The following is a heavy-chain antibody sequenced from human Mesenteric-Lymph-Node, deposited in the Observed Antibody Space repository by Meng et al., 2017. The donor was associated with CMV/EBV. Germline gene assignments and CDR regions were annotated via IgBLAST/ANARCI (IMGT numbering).Heavy chain of an antibody. D-gene: IGHD2/OR15-2a*01. J-gene: IGHJ4*02. CDR2: IYHSVST. CDR1: VGSISSGGYS. V-gene: IGHV4-30-2*01. Sequence: CAVSVGSISSGGYSWSWIRQPPGKVLEWIVYIYHSVSTYYNPSLKSRVTISVDRSKNQFSLKLSSVTAADTAVYYCARDSGDYCFDYWGQGTLVTVSS. CDR3: ARDSGDYCFDY.